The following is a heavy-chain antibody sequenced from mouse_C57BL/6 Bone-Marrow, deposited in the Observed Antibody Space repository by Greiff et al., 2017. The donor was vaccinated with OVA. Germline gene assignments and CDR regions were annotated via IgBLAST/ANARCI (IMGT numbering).Heavy chain of an antibody. CDR2: IYPGSGST. CDR3: ARGATVVASYWYFDV. D-gene: IGHD1-1*01. CDR1: GYTFTSYW. J-gene: IGHJ1*03. Sequence: QVQLQQPGAELVKPGASVKLSCKASGYTFTSYWMHWVKQRPGQGLEWIGDIYPGSGSTNYNEKFKSKATLTVDTSSSTAYMQLSSLTSEDSAVYYCARGATVVASYWYFDVWGTGTTVTVSS. V-gene: IGHV1-55*01.